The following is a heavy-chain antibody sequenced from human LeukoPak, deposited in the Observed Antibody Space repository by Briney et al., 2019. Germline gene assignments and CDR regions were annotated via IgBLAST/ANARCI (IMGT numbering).Heavy chain of an antibody. CDR2: INSDGSST. J-gene: IGHJ3*02. Sequence: GGSLRLSCAASGFTFSSYWMHWVRQAPGKGLVWVSCINSDGSSTSYADSVKGRFTISRDNAKNTLYLQINSLRAEDTAVYYCARGRSSRGYDAFDIWGQGTMVTVSS. CDR1: GFTFSSYW. V-gene: IGHV3-74*01. D-gene: IGHD6-13*01. CDR3: ARGRSSRGYDAFDI.